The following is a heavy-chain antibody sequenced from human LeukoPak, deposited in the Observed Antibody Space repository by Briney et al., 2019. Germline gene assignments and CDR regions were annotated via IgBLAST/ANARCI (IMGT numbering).Heavy chain of an antibody. CDR3: ARGEFYYGSGSYLGLDY. CDR2: IFYSGST. V-gene: IGHV4-39*07. D-gene: IGHD3-10*01. J-gene: IGHJ4*02. CDR1: SGSISTSNYY. Sequence: PSETLSLTCTVSSGSISTSNYYWGWVRQPPGKALEWIGNIFYSGSTYYSPSLKSRVTISLDTSRNQFSLKLSSVTAADTAVYYCARGEFYYGSGSYLGLDYWGQGTEVTVSS.